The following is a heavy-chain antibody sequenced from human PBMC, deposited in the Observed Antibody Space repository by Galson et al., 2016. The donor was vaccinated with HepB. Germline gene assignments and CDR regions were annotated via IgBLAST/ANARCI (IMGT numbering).Heavy chain of an antibody. Sequence: SLRLSCAASGFIFSRYWVAWVRQAPGKGLEWVANIKQDGSEKYSVDSVKGRFTISRDNAKNSLYLQMNSLRAEDTAVYYCAREKRKIRFLEWLFGPSLDYWGQGTLVTVSS. CDR2: IKQDGSEK. D-gene: IGHD3-3*01. CDR3: AREKRKIRFLEWLFGPSLDY. V-gene: IGHV3-7*01. J-gene: IGHJ4*02. CDR1: GFIFSRYW.